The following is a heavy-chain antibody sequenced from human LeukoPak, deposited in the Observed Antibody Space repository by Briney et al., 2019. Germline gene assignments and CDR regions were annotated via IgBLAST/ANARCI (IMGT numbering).Heavy chain of an antibody. J-gene: IGHJ4*02. V-gene: IGHV1-69*05. Sequence: GSSVKVSCKASGGTFSSYAISWVRQAPGQGLEWMGGIIPIFGTANYAQKFQGRVTITTDESTSTAYMELSSLRSEDTAVYYCARIDAAADTFLFDYWGQGTLVTVSS. CDR1: GGTFSSYA. CDR2: IIPIFGTA. CDR3: ARIDAAADTFLFDY. D-gene: IGHD6-13*01.